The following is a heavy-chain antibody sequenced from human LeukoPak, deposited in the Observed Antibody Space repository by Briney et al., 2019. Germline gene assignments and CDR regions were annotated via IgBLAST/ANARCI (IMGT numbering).Heavy chain of an antibody. Sequence: SETLSLTCTVSGGSISSSSYYWGWIRQPPGKGLEWIGSIYYSGSTYYNPSLKSRVTISVDTSKNQFSLKLSSVTAANTAVYYCARERGATTRFDYWGQGTLVTVSS. CDR1: GGSISSSSYY. CDR3: ARERGATTRFDY. CDR2: IYYSGST. J-gene: IGHJ4*02. D-gene: IGHD1-26*01. V-gene: IGHV4-39*07.